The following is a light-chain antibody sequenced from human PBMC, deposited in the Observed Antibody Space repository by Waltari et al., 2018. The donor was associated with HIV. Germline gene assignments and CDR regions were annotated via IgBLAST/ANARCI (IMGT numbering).Light chain of an antibody. CDR1: QSVSSY. CDR2: DAS. Sequence: IVLTQSPATLSLSPGERATLSGRASQSVSSYLAWYQQSPGQAPRLLIYDASNRATGIPARFSGSGSGTDFTLTISSLEPKDFAVYYCQQRSSWPLTFGGGTKVEIK. V-gene: IGKV3-11*01. CDR3: QQRSSWPLT. J-gene: IGKJ4*01.